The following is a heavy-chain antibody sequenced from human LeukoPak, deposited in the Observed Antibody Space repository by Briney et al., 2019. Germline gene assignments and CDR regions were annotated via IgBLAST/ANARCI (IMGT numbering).Heavy chain of an antibody. J-gene: IGHJ4*02. CDR2: IFYTGST. Sequence: SETLSLTCTVSVGSISSHYWSWIRQPPGKGLEWIGFIFYTGSTNYNPSLKSRLTISVDTSKNQFSLKLSSLTAADTAVYFCARAASWYSYFDLWGQGGLVTVSS. V-gene: IGHV4-59*11. CDR1: VGSISSHY. D-gene: IGHD1-26*01. CDR3: ARAASWYSYFDL.